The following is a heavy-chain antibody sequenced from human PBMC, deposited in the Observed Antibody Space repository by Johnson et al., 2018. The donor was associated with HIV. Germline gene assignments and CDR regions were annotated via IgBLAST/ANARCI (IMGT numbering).Heavy chain of an antibody. CDR2: ISHDGSNK. CDR3: ARERDGSQAIDALDI. CDR1: GFIFNTYG. V-gene: IGHV3-30*03. Sequence: QVQLVESGGGVVQPGRSLRLSCAASGFIFNTYGMHWVRQAPGKGLEWVAVISHDGSNKYYVDSVQGRFTISRDNSKNTLYLQMNSLRTEDTAVYYGARERDGSQAIDALDIWGQGTLVTVSS. D-gene: IGHD5-24*01. J-gene: IGHJ3*02.